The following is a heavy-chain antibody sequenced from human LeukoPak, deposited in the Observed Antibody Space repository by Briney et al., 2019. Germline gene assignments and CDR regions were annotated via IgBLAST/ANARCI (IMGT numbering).Heavy chain of an antibody. Sequence: GGSLRLSCAASGFTFSSYWMHWVRQVPGEGLVWVSRIDPDASASTYADSVKGRFTISRDNSKNTLYLQMNSLRAEDTAVYYCAKGPYPTVPSDYWGQGTLVTVSS. CDR1: GFTFSSYW. J-gene: IGHJ4*02. CDR3: AKGPYPTVPSDY. D-gene: IGHD4-17*01. CDR2: IDPDASAS. V-gene: IGHV3-74*01.